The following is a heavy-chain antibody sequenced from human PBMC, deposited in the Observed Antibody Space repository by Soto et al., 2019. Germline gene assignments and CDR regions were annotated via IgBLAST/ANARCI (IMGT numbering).Heavy chain of an antibody. Sequence: PSETLSLTCAVYGGSFSGYYWSWIRQPPGKGLEWIGEINHSGSTDYNPSLKSRVTISVDTSKNQFSLKLSSVTAADTAVYYCARAPHHYDFWSGYFTSGRWFDPWGQGTLVTVSS. V-gene: IGHV4-34*01. D-gene: IGHD3-3*01. CDR2: INHSGST. CDR1: GGSFSGYY. CDR3: ARAPHHYDFWSGYFTSGRWFDP. J-gene: IGHJ5*02.